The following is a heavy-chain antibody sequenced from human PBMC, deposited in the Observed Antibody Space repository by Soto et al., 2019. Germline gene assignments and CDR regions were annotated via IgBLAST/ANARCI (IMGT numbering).Heavy chain of an antibody. D-gene: IGHD2-2*01. CDR3: SRVGCSNSNCQTRGMDV. Sequence: QVQLQESGPGLVRPSETLYLICNVSGGPISNYYWSWVRQPAGKGLEWVGRIYSDGATNYSPSLKSRCFMSLDMSGNQFSLQLNSVTAADTAVYYCSRVGCSNSNCQTRGMDVWGQGTTVTVSS. CDR1: GGPISNYY. V-gene: IGHV4-4*07. CDR2: IYSDGAT. J-gene: IGHJ6*02.